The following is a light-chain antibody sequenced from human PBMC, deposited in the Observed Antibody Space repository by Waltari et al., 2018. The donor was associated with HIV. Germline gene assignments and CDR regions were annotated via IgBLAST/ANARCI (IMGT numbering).Light chain of an antibody. V-gene: IGKV4-1*01. CDR1: QSVLYNSNNKNY. CDR2: CAS. CDR3: QQYSITPIT. J-gene: IGKJ2*01. Sequence: DIVMTQSPDSLAVSLGGRATINCQSSQSVLYNSNNKNYLPWYQQKPGQPPKLLIYCASTRESGVPERFSGSGSGTDFTLTISSLQAEDVAVYYCQQYSITPITFGQGTKLEIK.